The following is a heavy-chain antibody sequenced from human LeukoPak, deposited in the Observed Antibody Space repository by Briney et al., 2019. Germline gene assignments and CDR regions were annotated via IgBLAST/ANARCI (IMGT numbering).Heavy chain of an antibody. CDR3: ARDTTPFGDEAFDI. CDR2: MSYDGSNE. Sequence: GGSLRLSCAASGFSFSNYVMHWVRQAPGKGLEWVAVMSYDGSNEYYADSVKGRFTISRDNSKNTLYLQMNSLRAEDTAVYYCARDTTPFGDEAFDIWGQGTTVIVSS. V-gene: IGHV3-30*04. CDR1: GFSFSNYV. D-gene: IGHD3-10*01. J-gene: IGHJ3*02.